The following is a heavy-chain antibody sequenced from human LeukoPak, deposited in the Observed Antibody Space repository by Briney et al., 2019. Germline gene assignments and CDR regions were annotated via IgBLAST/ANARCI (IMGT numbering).Heavy chain of an antibody. V-gene: IGHV1-24*01. CDR3: ATGGPTYYYDSSGYYEAAFDI. J-gene: IGHJ3*02. D-gene: IGHD3-22*01. Sequence: ASVKVSCKVSGYTLTELSMHWVRQAPGKGLEWMGGFDPEDGETIYAQKFQGRVTMTEDISTDTAYMELSSLRSEDTAVYYCATGGPTYYYDSSGYYEAAFDIWGQGTMVTVSS. CDR2: FDPEDGET. CDR1: GYTLTELS.